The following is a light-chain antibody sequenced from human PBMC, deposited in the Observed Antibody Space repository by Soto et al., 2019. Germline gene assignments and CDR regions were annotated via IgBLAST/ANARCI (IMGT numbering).Light chain of an antibody. Sequence: DIQLTQSPSFLSASVGDRVTITCRASQGISSYLAWYQQKPGKAPKLLIYAASTLQSGVPSRFSGSGSGTEFTLTISSLQPEDFATYYCPQLNSYLLRLTVGGGTKVDIK. CDR3: PQLNSYLLRLT. V-gene: IGKV1-9*01. CDR2: AAS. CDR1: QGISSY. J-gene: IGKJ4*01.